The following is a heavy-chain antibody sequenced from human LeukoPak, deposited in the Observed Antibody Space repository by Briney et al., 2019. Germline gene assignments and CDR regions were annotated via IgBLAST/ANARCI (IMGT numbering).Heavy chain of an antibody. D-gene: IGHD1-20*01. J-gene: IGHJ4*02. Sequence: ASVKVSCKASGATFSSDAITWVRQAPGQGLEWMGRIIPVVDLANYTEKLQGRVTIIADKSTSTAYMELSSLRSEDTAVYYCATEIPTYNWNPLCYWGQGTLVTVSS. CDR3: ATEIPTYNWNPLCY. CDR1: GATFSSDA. V-gene: IGHV1-69*04. CDR2: IIPVVDLA.